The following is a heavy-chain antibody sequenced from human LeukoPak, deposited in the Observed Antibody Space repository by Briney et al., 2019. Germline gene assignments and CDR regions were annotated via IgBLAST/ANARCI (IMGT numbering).Heavy chain of an antibody. V-gene: IGHV3-30*18. CDR2: ISYDGRNK. D-gene: IGHD6-13*01. Sequence: GPSLRLSCAASGPTFRSYGMRWVRQAPRKGLDWVAVISYDGRNKFYADSVKGRFTISRDNSKNTLYLQMNSLRAEDTAIYYCAKDAKGTCWYHYWGQGTQVTVSS. CDR1: GPTFRSYG. CDR3: AKDAKGTCWYHY. J-gene: IGHJ4*01.